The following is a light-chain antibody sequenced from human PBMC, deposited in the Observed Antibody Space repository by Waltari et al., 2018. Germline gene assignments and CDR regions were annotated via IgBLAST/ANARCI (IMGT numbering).Light chain of an antibody. CDR2: GAS. Sequence: DTQMTQSPPSLSASVGDRVTITCRATQSISTSLNWYQHKPGKAPNLLIYGASSLERGVPSRFSGSGSGTDFTLTISSLHPEDFATYYCQQSYTTPFTFGPGTKVDLK. V-gene: IGKV1-39*01. J-gene: IGKJ3*01. CDR3: QQSYTTPFT. CDR1: QSISTS.